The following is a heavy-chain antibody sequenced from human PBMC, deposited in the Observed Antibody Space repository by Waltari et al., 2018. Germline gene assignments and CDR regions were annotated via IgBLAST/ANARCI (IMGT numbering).Heavy chain of an antibody. Sequence: EVQLLQSGGNLIQPGGSLRVSCAASGFTFSRNTMSWVRQAPGKGLEWVSVISDSGFNRFYADSVKGRFTISRDNSKNTLYLQMDSLRAEDTAVYYCVKEYNYLSGGLFDYWGQGTLVTVSS. CDR1: GFTFSRNT. J-gene: IGHJ4*02. CDR2: ISDSGFNR. CDR3: VKEYNYLSGGLFDY. V-gene: IGHV3-23*01. D-gene: IGHD3-10*02.